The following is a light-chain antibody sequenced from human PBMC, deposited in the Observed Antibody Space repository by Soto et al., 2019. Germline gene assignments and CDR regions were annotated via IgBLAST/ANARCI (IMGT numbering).Light chain of an antibody. CDR3: YSTDSTGNHFV. CDR2: EDA. CDR1: ALPEKY. Sequence: SYELTQPPSVSVSPGQTARITCSGDALPEKYDYWYKQKSGQAPVLVIYEDAKRTSGIPERLSGSSSGTMATLTITEAQVEDEADYYCYSTDSTGNHFVFGTGTKLTVL. J-gene: IGLJ1*01. V-gene: IGLV3-10*01.